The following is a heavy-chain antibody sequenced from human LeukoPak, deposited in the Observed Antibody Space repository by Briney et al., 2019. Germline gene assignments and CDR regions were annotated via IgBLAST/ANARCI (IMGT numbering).Heavy chain of an antibody. D-gene: IGHD5-18*01. V-gene: IGHV3-21*01. Sequence: GGSLRLSCAASGFTFSSYSMNWVRQAPGKGLEWVSSIGSSSSYIYYADSVKGRFTISRDNAKNSLYLQMNSLRAEDTAVYYCASWDTAMVTPRSYYFDYWGQGTLVTVSS. CDR2: IGSSSSYI. CDR3: ASWDTAMVTPRSYYFDY. CDR1: GFTFSSYS. J-gene: IGHJ4*02.